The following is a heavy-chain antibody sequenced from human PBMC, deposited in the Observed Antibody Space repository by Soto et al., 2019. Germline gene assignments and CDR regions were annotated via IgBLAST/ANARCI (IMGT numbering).Heavy chain of an antibody. CDR2: ISGSAGST. CDR3: AKEGYCSGGNCLGFDY. V-gene: IGHV3-23*01. D-gene: IGHD2-15*01. CDR1: GFTFSSYA. Sequence: EVHLLESGGGLLQPGGSLRLSCAASGFTFSSYAMSWVRQAPGKGLEWVSAISGSAGSTYHADSVKGRFSISRDNSKNTLYLQKNSLRAEDTAVYYCAKEGYCSGGNCLGFDYWGQGTLVTVSS. J-gene: IGHJ4*02.